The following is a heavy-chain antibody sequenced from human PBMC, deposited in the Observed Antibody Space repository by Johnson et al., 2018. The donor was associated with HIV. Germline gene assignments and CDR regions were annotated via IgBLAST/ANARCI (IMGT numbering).Heavy chain of an antibody. CDR3: PVDTEAFDI. CDR1: GFTFNSYA. J-gene: IGHJ3*02. D-gene: IGHD1-14*01. CDR2: ISYDGSNK. Sequence: QVQLVESGGGVVQPGRSLRLSCAASGFTFNSYAMHWVRHGPGKGLEWVAVISYDGSNKYYADSVKCRFTISRDNSKNTLYLQMNSLRAEDTAVYYCPVDTEAFDIWGQGTMVTVSS. V-gene: IGHV3-30*04.